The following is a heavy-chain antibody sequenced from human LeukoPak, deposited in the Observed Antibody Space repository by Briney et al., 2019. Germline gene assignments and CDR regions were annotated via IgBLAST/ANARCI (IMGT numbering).Heavy chain of an antibody. Sequence: PGGSLRLSCAASGFTFSSYAMSWVRQAPGKGLEWVSAISGSGGSTYYADSVKGRFTIPRDNSKNTLYLQMNSLRAEDTAVYYCARDTAYYSNYRFDYWGQGTLVTVSS. D-gene: IGHD4-11*01. V-gene: IGHV3-23*01. CDR3: ARDTAYYSNYRFDY. J-gene: IGHJ4*02. CDR2: ISGSGGST. CDR1: GFTFSSYA.